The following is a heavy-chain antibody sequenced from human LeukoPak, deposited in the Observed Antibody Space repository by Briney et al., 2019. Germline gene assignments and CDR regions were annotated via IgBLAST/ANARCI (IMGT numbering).Heavy chain of an antibody. CDR3: AKDPMVRVRGPLFDY. V-gene: IGHV3-23*01. D-gene: IGHD3-10*01. J-gene: IGHJ4*02. CDR1: GFTFSSYA. CDR2: ISGSGGST. Sequence: GGSLRLSCAASGFTFSSYAMSWVRQAPGKGLEWVSAISGSGGSTYYADSVKGRFTISRDNSKNTLYVQMNSLRAEDTAVYYCAKDPMVRVRGPLFDYWGQGTLVTVSS.